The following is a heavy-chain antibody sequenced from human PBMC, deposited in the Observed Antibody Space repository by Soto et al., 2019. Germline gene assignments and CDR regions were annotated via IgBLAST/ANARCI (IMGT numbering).Heavy chain of an antibody. D-gene: IGHD7-27*01. CDR2: IYYSGST. V-gene: IGHV4-59*08. J-gene: IGHJ4*02. CDR3: ARRWGRTFDY. Sequence: QVQLQESGPGLVKPSETLSLTCTVSGGSISSYYWSWIRQPPGKGLEWIGYIYYSGSTNYNPSLKRRVTISVDTSKHQFSLTLSSVTAADTAVYYCARRWGRTFDYWGQGTLVTVSS. CDR1: GGSISSYY.